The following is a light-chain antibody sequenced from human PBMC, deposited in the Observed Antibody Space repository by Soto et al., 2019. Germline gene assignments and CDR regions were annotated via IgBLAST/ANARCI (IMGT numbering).Light chain of an antibody. CDR2: RNK. Sequence: QSALTQPPSASGTPGQSVTISCTGSSSNIGTNNVIWYNQLPGTTPKLLIYRNKQRPSGGPDRFSGSKSVTSASLAISGVQSEEEADYFCASWDVRLVVFGGGTKLTVL. CDR1: SSNIGTNN. V-gene: IGLV1-44*01. CDR3: ASWDVRLVV. J-gene: IGLJ2*01.